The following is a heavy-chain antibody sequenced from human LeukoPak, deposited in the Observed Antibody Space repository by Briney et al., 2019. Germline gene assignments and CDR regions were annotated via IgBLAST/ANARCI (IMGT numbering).Heavy chain of an antibody. Sequence: GGSLRLSCAASGFTFSSYDMSWVRQAPGKGLEWVSAISGSGGSTYYADSVKGRFTISRDNSKNTLYLQMNSLRAEDTAVYYCAKVMDSYSSSWYQNPHYFDYWGQGTLVTVSS. CDR1: GFTFSSYD. CDR2: ISGSGGST. V-gene: IGHV3-23*01. D-gene: IGHD6-13*01. J-gene: IGHJ4*02. CDR3: AKVMDSYSSSWYQNPHYFDY.